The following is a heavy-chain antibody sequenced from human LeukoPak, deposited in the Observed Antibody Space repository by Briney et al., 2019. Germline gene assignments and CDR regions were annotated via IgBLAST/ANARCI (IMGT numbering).Heavy chain of an antibody. CDR1: GFTFSNYW. D-gene: IGHD3-10*01. J-gene: IGHJ4*02. CDR3: ARGGVLWFGLDY. CDR2: IDGDGSST. V-gene: IGHV3-74*01. Sequence: PGGSLRLSCAASGFTFSNYWMHWVRHAPGGGPVWVSRIDGDGSSTNYADSMKGRFTVSRDNAKKTLYLQLNSLRAEDTAVYYCARGGVLWFGLDYWGQGNLVTVSS.